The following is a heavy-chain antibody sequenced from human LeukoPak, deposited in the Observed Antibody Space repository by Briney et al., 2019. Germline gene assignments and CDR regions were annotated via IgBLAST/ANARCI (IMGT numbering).Heavy chain of an antibody. CDR2: ISYSGST. D-gene: IGHD2-2*01. J-gene: IGHJ6*02. CDR1: GGSFSGYY. V-gene: IGHV4-34*01. CDR3: VRIYCTSTSCYGDSYYGMDV. Sequence: SETLSLTCAVYGGSFSGYYWSWIRQPTGKGLEWIGSISYSGSTYYNPSLKTRVTMSVDTSENQFSLKLSSVTAADSTVYYCVRIYCTSTSCYGDSYYGMDVWGQGTTVTVSS.